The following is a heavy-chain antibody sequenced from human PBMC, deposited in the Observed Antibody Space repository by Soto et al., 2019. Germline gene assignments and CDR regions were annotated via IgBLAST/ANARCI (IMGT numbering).Heavy chain of an antibody. D-gene: IGHD2-15*01. CDR2: INQDGSEK. J-gene: IGHJ4*02. V-gene: IGHV3-7*01. CDR3: ARDGVAAGLYLDN. Sequence: PGGSLRLSCAASGFIFRSYWMSWVGQAPGKGLEWVANINQDGSEKYYVDSVRGRFIISRDNAENSLYLQMNSLRAEDTALYYCARDGVAAGLYLDNWGQGTLVTVSS. CDR1: GFIFRSYW.